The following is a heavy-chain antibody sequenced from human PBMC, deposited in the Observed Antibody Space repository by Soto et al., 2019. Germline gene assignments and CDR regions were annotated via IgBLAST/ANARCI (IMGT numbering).Heavy chain of an antibody. CDR1: GFTFDDYA. J-gene: IGHJ4*02. D-gene: IGHD3-10*01. Sequence: EVQLVESGGGLVQPGRSLRLSCTASGFTFDDYAMHWVRQAPGKGLEWVSGISWNSGSIGYADSVKGRFTISRDNAKNSLEKQINSRRTEDTALYYCAKDMTAYYGSGSLFDYWGQGTLVTVSS. V-gene: IGHV3-9*01. CDR2: ISWNSGSI. CDR3: AKDMTAYYGSGSLFDY.